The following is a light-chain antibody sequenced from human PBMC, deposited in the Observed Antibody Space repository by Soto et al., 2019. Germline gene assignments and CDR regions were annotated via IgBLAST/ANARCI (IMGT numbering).Light chain of an antibody. CDR2: SNN. Sequence: QSVLTQPPSASGTPGQRVTISCSGSSANIGSNTVNWYQQLPGTAPKLLIHSNNQRPSGVPDRFSGSKSGTSASLAISGLQSEDEADYYCAAWDDSLNGLYVFXTGTKLTVL. CDR1: SANIGSNT. J-gene: IGLJ1*01. CDR3: AAWDDSLNGLYV. V-gene: IGLV1-44*01.